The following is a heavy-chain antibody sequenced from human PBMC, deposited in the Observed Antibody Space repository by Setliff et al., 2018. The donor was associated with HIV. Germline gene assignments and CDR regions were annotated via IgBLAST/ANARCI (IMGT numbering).Heavy chain of an antibody. D-gene: IGHD6-19*01. CDR2: IKQGGNDK. J-gene: IGHJ4*02. CDR1: QFAFKSYW. Sequence: GGSLRLSCTASQFAFKSYWMTWVRQAPGKGLEWVATIKQGGNDKYYVDSVKGRFTISRDNAQNSLSLQMDNLRAEDTAVYYCAKDYSSGWFDYWGQGTLITVSS. V-gene: IGHV3-7*01. CDR3: AKDYSSGWFDY.